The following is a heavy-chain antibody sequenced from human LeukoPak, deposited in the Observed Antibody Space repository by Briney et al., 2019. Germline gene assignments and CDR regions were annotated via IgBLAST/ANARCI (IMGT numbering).Heavy chain of an antibody. V-gene: IGHV1-69*06. Sequence: SVKVSCKASGGTFSSYAISWVRQAPGQGLEWMGGIIPIFGTANYAQKFQGRVTITADKSTSTAYMELSSLRSEDTAVYYCARVPPTISGGYYYYGMDVWGKGSTVAVSS. D-gene: IGHD3-3*01. CDR3: ARVPPTISGGYYYYGMDV. CDR2: IIPIFGTA. CDR1: GGTFSSYA. J-gene: IGHJ6*04.